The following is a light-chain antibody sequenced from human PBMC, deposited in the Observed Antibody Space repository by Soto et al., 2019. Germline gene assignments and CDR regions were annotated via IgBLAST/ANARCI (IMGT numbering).Light chain of an antibody. Sequence: EIVLTQSPGTLSLSPGERATLSCWASQSISSNYLAWYQQKPGQPPRLLISGSSIRATGIPKRFSGSASGTNFTLTISSLEPEDFAVFYCQQYGSSPFNFGPGTKVDIK. CDR3: QQYGSSPFN. CDR1: QSISSNY. J-gene: IGKJ3*01. V-gene: IGKV3-20*01. CDR2: GSS.